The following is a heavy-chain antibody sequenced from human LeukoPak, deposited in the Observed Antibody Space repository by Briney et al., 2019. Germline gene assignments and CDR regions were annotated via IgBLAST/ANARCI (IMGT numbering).Heavy chain of an antibody. Sequence: ASVKVSCKASGYTFTSYGISWVRQAPGQGLEWMGWISAYNGNTNYAQKLQGRVTMTTDTSTSTAYMELRSLRSDDTAVYYCARIAVAGTDYYYYGMDVWGQGTTVTVSS. CDR2: ISAYNGNT. J-gene: IGHJ6*02. D-gene: IGHD6-19*01. CDR1: GYTFTSYG. V-gene: IGHV1-18*01. CDR3: ARIAVAGTDYYYYGMDV.